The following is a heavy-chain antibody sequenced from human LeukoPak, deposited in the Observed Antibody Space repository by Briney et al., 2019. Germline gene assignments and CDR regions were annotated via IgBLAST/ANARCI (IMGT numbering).Heavy chain of an antibody. Sequence: GGSLRLSCVTSGFTFSDYSMNWVRQAPGTGPQWISFLDASGDNIDYADSVRGRFTISRDNAKNSLYLHMNSLGDDDTAVYYCARGSRRGAWLIDYWGQGTLVTVSS. J-gene: IGHJ4*02. CDR3: ARGSRRGAWLIDY. D-gene: IGHD4/OR15-4a*01. CDR2: LDASGDNI. V-gene: IGHV3-48*02. CDR1: GFTFSDYS.